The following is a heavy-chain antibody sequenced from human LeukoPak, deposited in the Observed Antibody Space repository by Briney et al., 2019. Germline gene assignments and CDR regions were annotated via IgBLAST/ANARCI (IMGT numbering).Heavy chain of an antibody. D-gene: IGHD2-15*01. Sequence: ASVKVSCKASGYTFTSYDINWVRQATGQGLEWMGWMNPNSGGTNYAQKFQGRVTMTRDTSISTAYMELSRLRSDDTAVYYCARGVVAATFYYYMDVWGKGTTVTVSS. CDR2: MNPNSGGT. V-gene: IGHV1-2*02. CDR1: GYTFTSYD. J-gene: IGHJ6*03. CDR3: ARGVVAATFYYYMDV.